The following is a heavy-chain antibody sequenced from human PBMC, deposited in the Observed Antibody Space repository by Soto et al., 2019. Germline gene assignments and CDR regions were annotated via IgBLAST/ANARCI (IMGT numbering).Heavy chain of an antibody. D-gene: IGHD3-10*01. CDR1: GYTFSSYG. CDR3: AREYYYVSGPWY. Sequence: GASVKVSCKASGYTFSSYGISWVRQAPGQGLEWMGWISAYNGNTNYAQKYQGRVTLTTVTSTSTAYMELRSLRFDDTSVYYCAREYYYVSGPWYWGQVTLVTFSS. J-gene: IGHJ4*02. CDR2: ISAYNGNT. V-gene: IGHV1-18*01.